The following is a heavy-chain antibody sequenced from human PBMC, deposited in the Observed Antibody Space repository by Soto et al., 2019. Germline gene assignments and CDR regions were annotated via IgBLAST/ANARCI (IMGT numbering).Heavy chain of an antibody. CDR1: GDSISSSY. V-gene: IGHV4-59*01. Sequence: SETLSLTCSVSGDSISSSYWSWIRQPPGKGLEWIAYIDYSGSTHPNPSLKSRVTMSLDTSKNQFSLKLTSVTASDTAVYFCARHSGSFDFDSWGQGTLVTVSS. J-gene: IGHJ4*02. CDR3: ARHSGSFDFDS. CDR2: IDYSGST. D-gene: IGHD1-26*01.